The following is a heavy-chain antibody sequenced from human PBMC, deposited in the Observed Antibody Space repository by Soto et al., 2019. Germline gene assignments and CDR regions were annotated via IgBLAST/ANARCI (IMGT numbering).Heavy chain of an antibody. D-gene: IGHD4-17*01. CDR3: AREDGDYTPWFDP. J-gene: IGHJ5*02. V-gene: IGHV3-33*01. CDR1: GFTFSSYG. CDR2: IWYDGSNK. Sequence: QVQLVESGGGVVQPGRSLRLSCAASGFTFSSYGMHWVRQAPGKGLEWVAVIWYDGSNKYYADSVKGRFTISRDNSKNTLYLQMNSLRAEDTAVYYCAREDGDYTPWFDPWGQETLVTVSS.